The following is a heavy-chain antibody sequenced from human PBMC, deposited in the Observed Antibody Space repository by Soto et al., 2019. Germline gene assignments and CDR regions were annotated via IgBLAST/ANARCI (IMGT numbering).Heavy chain of an antibody. CDR2: ISYDGNDE. Sequence: QLVESGGGVVQHGRSLRLSCAASGFTFSSYAMHWVRQAPGKGLEWVAVISYDGNDESYTDSVKGRFTISRDTSKNTLYLQMNSLRPEDTAVYYCAKDRTSNFWSAYFDSWGQGTLIAVSS. CDR3: AKDRTSNFWSAYFDS. CDR1: GFTFSSYA. J-gene: IGHJ4*02. V-gene: IGHV3-30-3*01. D-gene: IGHD3-3*01.